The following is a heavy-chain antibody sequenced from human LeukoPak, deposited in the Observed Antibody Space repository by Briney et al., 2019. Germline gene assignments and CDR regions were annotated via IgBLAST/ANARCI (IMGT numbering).Heavy chain of an antibody. D-gene: IGHD2-15*01. J-gene: IGHJ3*02. Sequence: GGSLRLSCAASGFTFDDYAMHWVRQAPGKGLEWVSGINWNGGDMGYADSVKGRFTVSRDNAKNSLYLQMNSLRAEDTALYYCAKAPSAWYLDAFDIWGQGTMVTVSS. V-gene: IGHV3-9*01. CDR3: AKAPSAWYLDAFDI. CDR2: INWNGGDM. CDR1: GFTFDDYA.